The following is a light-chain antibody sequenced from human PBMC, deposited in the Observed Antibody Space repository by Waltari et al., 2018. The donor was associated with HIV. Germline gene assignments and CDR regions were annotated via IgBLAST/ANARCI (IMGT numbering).Light chain of an antibody. CDR3: SSYTTSGALV. J-gene: IGLJ3*02. CDR1: SGDVGGYNY. Sequence: QSALTQPASVSGSPGQSITISCTGTSGDVGGYNYASWYQQHPGKAPKLMIYDVTHRPSGISNLFSGSKSGNTASLAISGLQSEDEADYYCSSYTTSGALVFGGGTKLTVL. V-gene: IGLV2-14*03. CDR2: DVT.